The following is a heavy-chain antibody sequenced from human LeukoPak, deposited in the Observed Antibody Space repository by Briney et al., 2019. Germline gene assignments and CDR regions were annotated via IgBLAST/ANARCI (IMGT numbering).Heavy chain of an antibody. D-gene: IGHD1-26*01. CDR3: ARGSGKLLYPPNPLSS. Sequence: PGGSLRLSCAASGFTFSVYAMNWVRQAPGKGLEWVSTISGSGRSTYYTDSVKGRFTISRDNAKNSLYLQMNSLRAEDTAVYYCARGSGKLLYPPNPLSSWGQGTLVTVSS. CDR1: GFTFSVYA. V-gene: IGHV3-23*01. J-gene: IGHJ5*02. CDR2: ISGSGRST.